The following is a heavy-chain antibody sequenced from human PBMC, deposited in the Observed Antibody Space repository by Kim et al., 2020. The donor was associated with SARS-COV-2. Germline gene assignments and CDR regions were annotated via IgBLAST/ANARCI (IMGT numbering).Heavy chain of an antibody. D-gene: IGHD3-10*01. V-gene: IGHV3-48*02. J-gene: IGHJ6*02. Sequence: YADSVKGRFTISRDNAKNSLYLQMNSLRDEDTAVYYCVQAGGDYYYGMDVWGQGTTVTVSS. CDR3: VQAGGDYYYGMDV.